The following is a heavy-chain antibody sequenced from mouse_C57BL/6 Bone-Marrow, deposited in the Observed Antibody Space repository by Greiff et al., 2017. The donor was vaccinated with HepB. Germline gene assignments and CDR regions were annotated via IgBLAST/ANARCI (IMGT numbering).Heavy chain of an antibody. Sequence: QVQLQQPGAEVVRPGTSVKLSCKASGYTFTSYWMHWVKQRPGQGLEWIGVIDPSDSYTNYNQKFKGKATLTVDTSSSTAYMQLSSLTSEDSAVYYCARPYTWFAYWGQGTRVTVSA. J-gene: IGHJ3*01. D-gene: IGHD2-12*01. CDR1: GYTFTSYW. V-gene: IGHV1-59*01. CDR3: ARPYTWFAY. CDR2: IDPSDSYT.